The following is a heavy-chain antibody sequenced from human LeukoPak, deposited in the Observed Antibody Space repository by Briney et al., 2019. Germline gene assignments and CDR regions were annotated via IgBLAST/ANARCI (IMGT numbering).Heavy chain of an antibody. D-gene: IGHD5-18*01. CDR2: IYYSGST. Sequence: SETLPLTCTVSGGSISSNYRSWIRQPPGKGLEWIGYIYYSGSTNYNPSLKSRVTISVDTSKNQFSLKLRSVTAADTAAYYCARHVGYGNNWFDPWGQGTLVTVSS. CDR1: GGSISSNY. CDR3: ARHVGYGNNWFDP. J-gene: IGHJ5*02. V-gene: IGHV4-59*08.